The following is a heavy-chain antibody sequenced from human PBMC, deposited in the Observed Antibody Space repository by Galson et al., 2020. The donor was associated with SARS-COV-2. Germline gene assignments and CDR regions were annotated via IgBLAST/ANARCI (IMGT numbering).Heavy chain of an antibody. CDR3: AKDQGHHLPGETENYFDY. J-gene: IGHJ4*02. V-gene: IGHV3-30*18. Sequence: TGGSLRLSCAASGFTFSSYGMHWVRQAPGKGLEWVAVISYDGSNKYYADSVKGRFTISRDNSKNTLYLQMNSPRADDTAVYYCAKDQGHHLPGETENYFDYWGQGTLVTVSS. CDR2: ISYDGSNK. CDR1: GFTFSSYG. D-gene: IGHD7-27*01.